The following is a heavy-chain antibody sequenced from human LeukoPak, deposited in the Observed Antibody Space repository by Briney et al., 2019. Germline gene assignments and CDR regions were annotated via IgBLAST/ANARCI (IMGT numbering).Heavy chain of an antibody. Sequence: PGGSLRLSCAASGFPFRTFDFHWVRHATGKGLEWVSSIGSAGDTYYPGSVKGRFTISRENGKNTLYLQMDSLRAADTALYFCARVSSLGVDPWGQKSLVTVSS. V-gene: IGHV3-13*04. CDR1: GFPFRTFD. D-gene: IGHD2-2*01. CDR2: IGSAGDT. J-gene: IGHJ5*02. CDR3: ARVSSLGVDP.